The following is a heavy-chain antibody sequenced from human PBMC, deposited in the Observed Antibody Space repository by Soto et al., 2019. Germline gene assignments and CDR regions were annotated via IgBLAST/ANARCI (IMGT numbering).Heavy chain of an antibody. J-gene: IGHJ4*02. D-gene: IGHD6-13*01. CDR3: AKDKTPGSSSWTNYYFDY. Sequence: GGSLRLSCAASGFTFSSYAMSWVRQAPGKGLEWVSAISGSGGSTYYADSVKGRFTISRDNSKNTLYLQMNSLRAEDTAVYYCAKDKTPGSSSWTNYYFDYWGQGTLVTVSS. CDR1: GFTFSSYA. CDR2: ISGSGGST. V-gene: IGHV3-23*01.